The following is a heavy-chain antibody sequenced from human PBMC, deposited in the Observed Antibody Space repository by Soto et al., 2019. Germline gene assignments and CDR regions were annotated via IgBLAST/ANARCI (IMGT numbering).Heavy chain of an antibody. CDR1: GYIFRNYA. CDR3: ATSSPSFDY. J-gene: IGHJ4*02. D-gene: IGHD3-10*01. Sequence: ASVKVSCKTSGYIFRNYAISWVRQAPGQGLEWMGWISVSNDNTDSAHALRGRLTMTTDTSTSTAYMELRSLMSNDTAVYYCATSSPSFDYWGQGSLVTVSS. V-gene: IGHV1-18*04. CDR2: ISVSNDNT.